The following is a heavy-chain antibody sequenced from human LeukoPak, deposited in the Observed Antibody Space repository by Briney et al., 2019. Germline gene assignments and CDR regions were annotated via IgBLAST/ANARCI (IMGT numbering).Heavy chain of an antibody. J-gene: IGHJ4*02. CDR1: GGSISSYY. D-gene: IGHD2-2*01. CDR3: ARQYCSSTSCYHYFDY. V-gene: IGHV4-59*08. CDR2: IYYSGST. Sequence: SETLSLTRTVSGGSISSYYWSWIRQPPGKGLEWIGYIYYSGSTNYNPSLKSRVTISVDTSKNQFSLKLSSVTAADTAVYYCARQYCSSTSCYHYFDYWGQGTLVTVSS.